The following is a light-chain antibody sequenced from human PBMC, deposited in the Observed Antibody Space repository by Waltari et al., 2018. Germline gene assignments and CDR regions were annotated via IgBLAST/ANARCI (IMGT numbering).Light chain of an antibody. J-gene: IGKJ1*01. CDR1: QTISSN. V-gene: IGKV3-15*01. CDR3: QQYNNWPPGT. CDR2: GAS. Sequence: GERATLSCRASQTISSNLAWYQQKPGQAPRLLIYGASTRATGIPARFSGSGSGTEFTLTISSLQSEDFAVYYCQQYNNWPPGTFGPGTKVEIK.